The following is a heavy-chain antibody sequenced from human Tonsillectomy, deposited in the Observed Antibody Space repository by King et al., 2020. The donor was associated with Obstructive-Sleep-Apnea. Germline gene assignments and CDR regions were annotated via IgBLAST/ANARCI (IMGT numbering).Heavy chain of an antibody. CDR2: IYYSGST. CDR1: GGSISSDGYY. CDR3: ARGSPYYFDY. V-gene: IGHV4-31*03. Sequence: VQLQESGPGLVKPSQTLSLTCIVSGGSISSDGYYWSWIRQHPGKGLEWIAYIYYSGSTYYNPSLESRVTISVDTSKNQLSLKLSSMTAADTAVYYCARGSPYYFDYWGQGTLVTVSS. J-gene: IGHJ4*02. D-gene: IGHD3-10*01.